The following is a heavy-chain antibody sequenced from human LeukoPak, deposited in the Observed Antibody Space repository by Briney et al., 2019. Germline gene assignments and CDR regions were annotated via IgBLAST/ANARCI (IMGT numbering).Heavy chain of an antibody. J-gene: IGHJ3*02. CDR1: GASISSGPYY. CDR2: IYGSGSS. V-gene: IGHV4-61*02. CDR3: AYYDILTGHGAFDI. D-gene: IGHD3-9*01. Sequence: SETLSLTCTVSGASISSGPYYWNWIRQPAGDGLEWIGRIYGSGSSNYNPSLKSRVTISLDTSKNQFSLNLTSVTAADTAVYYCAYYDILTGHGAFDIWGQGTMVTVSS.